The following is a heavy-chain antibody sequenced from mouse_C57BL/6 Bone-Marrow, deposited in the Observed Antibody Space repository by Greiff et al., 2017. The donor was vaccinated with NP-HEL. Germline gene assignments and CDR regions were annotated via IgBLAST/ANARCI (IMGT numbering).Heavy chain of an antibody. D-gene: IGHD1-1*01. Sequence: QVQLQQPGAELVKPGASVKLSCKASGYTFTSYWMHWVKQRPGRGLEWIGRIDPNSGGTKYNEKFKSKAILTVDKSSSTAYMQLSSLTSEDSAVYYCARPSNISYYGPLDYWGQGTTLPVSA. CDR3: ARPSNISYYGPLDY. J-gene: IGHJ2*01. CDR1: GYTFTSYW. CDR2: IDPNSGGT. V-gene: IGHV1-72*01.